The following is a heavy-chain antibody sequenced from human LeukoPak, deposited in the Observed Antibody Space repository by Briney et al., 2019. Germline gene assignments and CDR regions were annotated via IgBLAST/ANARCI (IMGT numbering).Heavy chain of an antibody. V-gene: IGHV3-48*03. CDR2: ISSSGSTI. CDR1: GFTFSSYE. CDR3: ARDPRTVRI. D-gene: IGHD1-1*01. J-gene: IGHJ4*02. Sequence: GGSLRLSCAASGFTFSSYEMNWVRQAPGKGLEWVSYISSSGSTIYYADSVKGRFTVSRDNAKNSLYLQMNSLRVEDTAVYYCARDPRTVRIWGQGTLVTVSS.